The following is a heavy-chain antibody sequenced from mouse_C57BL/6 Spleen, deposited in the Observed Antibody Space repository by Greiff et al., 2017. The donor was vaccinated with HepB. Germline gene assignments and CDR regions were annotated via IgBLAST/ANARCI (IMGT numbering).Heavy chain of an antibody. CDR2: IDPSDSYT. J-gene: IGHJ3*01. CDR1: GYTFTSYW. V-gene: IGHV1-59*01. CDR3: ASGRVYYDYDGGPWFAY. Sequence: VQLQQSGAELVRPGTSVKLSCKASGYTFTSYWMHWVKQRPGQGLEWIGVIDPSDSYTNYNQKFKGKATLTVDTSSSPAYMQLSSLTSEDSAVYYCASGRVYYDYDGGPWFAYWGQGTLVTVSA. D-gene: IGHD2-4*01.